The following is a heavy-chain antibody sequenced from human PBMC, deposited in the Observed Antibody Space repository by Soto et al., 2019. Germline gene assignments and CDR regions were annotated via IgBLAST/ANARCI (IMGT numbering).Heavy chain of an antibody. J-gene: IGHJ4*02. D-gene: IGHD6-19*01. V-gene: IGHV3-7*01. CDR2: IKHDGSEK. CDR3: ARDEGGGWYLDTY. CDR1: GFTFSNYW. Sequence: EVHLVESGGGLVQPGGSLRLSCAASGFTFSNYWMSWVRQAPGKGLEWVANIKHDGSEKYYVDSVKGRFTISRDNAKNSLYLQMNSLRAEDTAVYYCARDEGGGWYLDTYWGQGPLVTVSS.